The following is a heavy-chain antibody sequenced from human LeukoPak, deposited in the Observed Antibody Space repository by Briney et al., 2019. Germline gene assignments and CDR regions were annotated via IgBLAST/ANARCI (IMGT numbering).Heavy chain of an antibody. CDR2: ISSSSRYR. J-gene: IGHJ3*02. Sequence: PGGSLRLSCAASGFTFSSYSMIWVRQAPGKGLEWVSSISSSSRYRYYADSVKGRFTISRDNAKNSLYLQMNSLRAEDTAAYYCARVKEASAFDIWGQGTMVTVSS. V-gene: IGHV3-21*01. CDR3: ARVKEASAFDI. CDR1: GFTFSSYS. D-gene: IGHD5-12*01.